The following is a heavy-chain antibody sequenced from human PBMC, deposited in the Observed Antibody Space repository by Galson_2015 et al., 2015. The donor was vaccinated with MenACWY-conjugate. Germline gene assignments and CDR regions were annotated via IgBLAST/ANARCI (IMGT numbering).Heavy chain of an antibody. J-gene: IGHJ6*02. Sequence: QSGAEVKKPGESLKISCTTTGYSFTTYWIAWVRQMPGTGLEWMGLISSGDSSTRYSPSFQGQVTILADKSISTAYLQWSSLKASDTAMYYCARHPPGGRGMDVWGQGTTVTVSS. V-gene: IGHV5-51*01. CDR1: GYSFTTYW. D-gene: IGHD1-26*01. CDR3: ARHPPGGRGMDV. CDR2: ISSGDSST.